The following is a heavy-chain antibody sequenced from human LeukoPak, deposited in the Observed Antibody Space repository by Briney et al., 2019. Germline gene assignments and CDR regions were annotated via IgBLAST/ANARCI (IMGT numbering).Heavy chain of an antibody. CDR3: TRARYGDYFSLDY. D-gene: IGHD4-17*01. V-gene: IGHV4-4*07. Sequence: SETLSLTCTVSGDPMSGSYWSWIRQPAGKGLEWIGRIYPSGSTNYNPSLKSRVTMSIDTSKNQFSLRLSSVTAADTAVYYCTRARYGDYFSLDYWGQGTLVTVSS. CDR2: IYPSGST. J-gene: IGHJ4*02. CDR1: GDPMSGSY.